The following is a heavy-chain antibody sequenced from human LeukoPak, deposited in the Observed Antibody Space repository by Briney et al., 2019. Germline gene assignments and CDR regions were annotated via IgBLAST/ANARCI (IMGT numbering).Heavy chain of an antibody. CDR1: GFTFGDYA. V-gene: IGHV3-66*01. Sequence: PGGSLRLSCTASGFTFGDYAMSWVRQAPGKELEGVSFIYSDGSTYYADSVKGRCTISRDNSKNTLYLQMNSLRAEDTAVYYCARGEDYWGQGTLVTVSS. CDR3: ARGEDY. J-gene: IGHJ4*02. CDR2: IYSDGST.